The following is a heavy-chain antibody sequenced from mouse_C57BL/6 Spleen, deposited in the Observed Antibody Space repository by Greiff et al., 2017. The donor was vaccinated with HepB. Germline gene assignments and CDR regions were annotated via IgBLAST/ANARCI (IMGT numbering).Heavy chain of an antibody. Sequence: QVQLQQSGAELVKPGASVKMSCKASGYTFTSYWITWVKQRPGQGLEWIGDIYPGSGSTNYNEKFKSKATLTVDTSSSTAYMQLSSLTSEDSAVYYCASLYDYDGGYAMDYWGQGTSVTVSS. CDR1: GYTFTSYW. D-gene: IGHD2-4*01. V-gene: IGHV1-55*01. J-gene: IGHJ4*01. CDR2: IYPGSGST. CDR3: ASLYDYDGGYAMDY.